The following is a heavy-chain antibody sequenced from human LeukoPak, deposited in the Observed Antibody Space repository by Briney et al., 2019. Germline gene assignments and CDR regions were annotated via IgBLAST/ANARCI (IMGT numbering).Heavy chain of an antibody. Sequence: SVKVSCKASGGTFSSYAISWVRQAPGQGLEWMGGIIPIFGTANYAQKFQGRVTITADESTSTAYMELSSLRSEDTAVYYCARSGGRFGELYYFDYWGQGTLVTVSS. V-gene: IGHV1-69*13. CDR1: GGTFSSYA. CDR2: IIPIFGTA. D-gene: IGHD3-10*01. CDR3: ARSGGRFGELYYFDY. J-gene: IGHJ4*02.